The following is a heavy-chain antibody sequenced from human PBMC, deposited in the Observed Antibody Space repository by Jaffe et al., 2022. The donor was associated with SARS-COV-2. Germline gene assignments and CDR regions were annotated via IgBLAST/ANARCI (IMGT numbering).Heavy chain of an antibody. Sequence: EVQLVESGGGSVQPGGSLRLSCAASGFTFSSYWMTWVRQAPGKGLEWVAHIKHDGSEENYVDSVKGRFTISRDNAKNSLYLQVSSLRAEDTAVYYCARGGLDGYWIYWGQGTLVTVSS. J-gene: IGHJ4*02. CDR3: ARGGLDGYWIY. D-gene: IGHD5-12*01. CDR2: IKHDGSEE. CDR1: GFTFSSYW. V-gene: IGHV3-7*01.